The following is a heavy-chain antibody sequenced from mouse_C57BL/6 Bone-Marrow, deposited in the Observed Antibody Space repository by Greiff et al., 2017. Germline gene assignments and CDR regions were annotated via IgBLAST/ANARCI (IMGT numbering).Heavy chain of an antibody. J-gene: IGHJ3*01. CDR1: GYTFTSYG. CDR3: ARWGGDAWFAY. Sequence: QVQLQQSGAELARPGASVKLSCKASGYTFTSYGISWVKQRTGQGLEWIGEIYPRSGNTFYNEKFKGKATLTAAKSSSTAYMELLSLTSEDSAVYVCARWGGDAWFAYWGQGTLVTVSA. V-gene: IGHV1-81*01. CDR2: IYPRSGNT. D-gene: IGHD3-3*01.